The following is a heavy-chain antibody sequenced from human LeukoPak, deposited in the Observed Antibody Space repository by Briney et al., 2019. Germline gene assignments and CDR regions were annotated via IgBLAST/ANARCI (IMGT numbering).Heavy chain of an antibody. Sequence: PGRSLRLSCAASGFTFDNYAMHWVRQAPGKGLEWVSGITWDSVNIGYADSVKGRFTISRDNAKNSLYLQMNSLRTEDTALYYCAKDVDPYAYYYTLDYWGQGTLVTVSS. CDR3: AKDVDPYAYYYTLDY. V-gene: IGHV3-9*01. CDR1: GFTFDNYA. J-gene: IGHJ4*02. CDR2: ITWDSVNI. D-gene: IGHD2/OR15-2a*01.